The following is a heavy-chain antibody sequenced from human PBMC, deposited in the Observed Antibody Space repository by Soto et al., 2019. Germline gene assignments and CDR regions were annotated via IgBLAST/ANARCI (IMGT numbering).Heavy chain of an antibody. Sequence: SVKVSCKASGGTFSSYAISWVRQAPVQGLEWMGGIIPIFGTANYAQKFQGRVTITADESTSTAYMELSSLRSEDTAVYYCARDILTGDTYYYGMDVWGQGTTVTVSS. CDR2: IIPIFGTA. CDR1: GGTFSSYA. D-gene: IGHD7-27*01. J-gene: IGHJ6*02. CDR3: ARDILTGDTYYYGMDV. V-gene: IGHV1-69*13.